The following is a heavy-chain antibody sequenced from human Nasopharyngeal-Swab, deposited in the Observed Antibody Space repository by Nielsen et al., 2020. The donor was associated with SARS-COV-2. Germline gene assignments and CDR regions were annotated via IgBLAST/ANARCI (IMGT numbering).Heavy chain of an antibody. CDR1: GLSFSRYG. V-gene: IGHV3-30*18. CDR3: ANGPQGFDY. CDR2: ISSDGRRQ. D-gene: IGHD1-14*01. Sequence: GESLKISCVASGLSFSRYGKHWVRQAPGRGLEWVAVISSDGRRQKCADSVKGRFTISRESSKKTLYLQMNSLRGEDTAVYYCANGPQGFDYWGQGTLVTVSS. J-gene: IGHJ4*02.